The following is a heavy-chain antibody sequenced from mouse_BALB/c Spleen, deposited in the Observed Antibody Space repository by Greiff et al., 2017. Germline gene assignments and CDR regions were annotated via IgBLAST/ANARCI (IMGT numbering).Heavy chain of an antibody. D-gene: IGHD2-3*01. CDR2: ISNGGGST. CDR3: ARHGYEGAMDY. CDR1: GFTFSSYT. J-gene: IGHJ4*01. Sequence: EVNLVESGGGLVQPGGSLKLSCAASGFTFSSYTMSWVRQTPEKRLEWVAYISNGGGSTYYPDTVKGRFTISRDNAKNTLYLQMSSLKSEDTAMYYCARHGYEGAMDYWGQGTSVTVSS. V-gene: IGHV5-12-2*01.